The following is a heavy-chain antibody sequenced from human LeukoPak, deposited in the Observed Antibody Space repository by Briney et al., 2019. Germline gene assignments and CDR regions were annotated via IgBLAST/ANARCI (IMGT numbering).Heavy chain of an antibody. CDR1: GFTFSDYY. V-gene: IGHV3-11*04. D-gene: IGHD2-2*03. J-gene: IGHJ6*03. Sequence: GGSLRLSCAASGFTFSDYYMSWIRQAPGKGLEWVSYISSSGSTIYYADSVKGRFTISRDNAKNSLYLQMNSLRAEDTAVYYCARVYGYCSSTSCYDHYYYYVDVWGKGTTVTVSS. CDR2: ISSSGSTI. CDR3: ARVYGYCSSTSCYDHYYYYVDV.